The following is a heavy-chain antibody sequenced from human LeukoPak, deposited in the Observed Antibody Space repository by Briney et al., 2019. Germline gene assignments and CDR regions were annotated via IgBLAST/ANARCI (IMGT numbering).Heavy chain of an antibody. Sequence: GESLKISCKGSGYSFTSYWIGWVRQMPGKGLEWMGIIYPGDSDTRYSPSFQGQVTISADKSISTAYLQWSSLKASDTAMHYCARRSGYCSSTSCLTEPQTDAFDIWGQGTMVTVSS. CDR2: IYPGDSDT. CDR3: ARRSGYCSSTSCLTEPQTDAFDI. D-gene: IGHD2-2*01. CDR1: GYSFTSYW. V-gene: IGHV5-51*01. J-gene: IGHJ3*02.